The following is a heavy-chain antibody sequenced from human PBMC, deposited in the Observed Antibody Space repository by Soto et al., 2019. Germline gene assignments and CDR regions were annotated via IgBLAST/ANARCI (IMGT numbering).Heavy chain of an antibody. J-gene: IGHJ5*02. Sequence: SETLSLTCTVSGGSISSYYWSWIRQPPGKGLEWIGYIYYSGSTNYNPSLKSRVTISVDTSKNQFSLKLSSVTAADTAVYYCAREGHENWFDPWGQGTLVTVSS. CDR1: GGSISSYY. V-gene: IGHV4-59*01. CDR2: IYYSGST. CDR3: AREGHENWFDP.